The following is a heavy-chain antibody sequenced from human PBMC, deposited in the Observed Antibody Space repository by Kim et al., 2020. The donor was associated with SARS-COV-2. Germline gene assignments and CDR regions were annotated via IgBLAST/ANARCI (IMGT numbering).Heavy chain of an antibody. CDR2: IYYSGST. V-gene: IGHV4-31*03. CDR3: ARDLDSYGHLDY. D-gene: IGHD5-18*01. CDR1: GGSISSGGYY. Sequence: SETLSLTCTVSGGSISSGGYYWSWIRQHPGKGLEWIGYIYYSGSTYYNPSLKSRVTISVDTSKNQFSLKLSSVTAADTAVYYCARDLDSYGHLDYWGQGTLVTVSS. J-gene: IGHJ4*02.